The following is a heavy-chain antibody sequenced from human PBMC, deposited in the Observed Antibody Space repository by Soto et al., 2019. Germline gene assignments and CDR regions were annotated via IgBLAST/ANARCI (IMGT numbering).Heavy chain of an antibody. J-gene: IGHJ6*02. V-gene: IGHV3-30-3*01. CDR1: GFTFNSYP. CDR3: ARDRYYYDRSGYYYGNYYGMDV. D-gene: IGHD3-22*01. CDR2: TSYDGSNK. Sequence: GGSLRLSCAASGFTFNSYPMHWVRQAPGKGLQWVAVTSYDGSNKYYADSVKGRFTISRVNSKNTLYLQMNSLRAEDTAVYYCARDRYYYDRSGYYYGNYYGMDVWGQGTTVTVSS.